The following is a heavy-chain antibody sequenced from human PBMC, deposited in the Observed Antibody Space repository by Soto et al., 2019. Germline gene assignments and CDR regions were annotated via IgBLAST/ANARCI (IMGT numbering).Heavy chain of an antibody. D-gene: IGHD3-10*01. V-gene: IGHV5-51*01. J-gene: IGHJ6*02. CDR1: GYSFTSYW. CDR2: IYPGDSDT. Sequence: PGESLKISCMGSGYSFTSYWIGWVRQMPGKGLEWMGIIYPGDSDTRYSPSFQGQVTISADKSISTAYLQWSSLKASDTAMYYCARDRYYYGSGSFFYGMDVWGQGTTVTVSS. CDR3: ARDRYYYGSGSFFYGMDV.